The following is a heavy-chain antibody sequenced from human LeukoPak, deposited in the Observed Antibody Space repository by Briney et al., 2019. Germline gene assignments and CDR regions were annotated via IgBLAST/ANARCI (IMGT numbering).Heavy chain of an antibody. CDR1: GFTFSTFA. Sequence: QPGGSLRLSCAASGFTFSTFAMIWVRQPPGKGLEWVSSIFPSGGEIHYADSVRGRSTTSRDNSKSTLSLQMNSLRAEDTAIYYCATYRQVLLPFESWGQGTLVTVSS. J-gene: IGHJ4*02. CDR2: IFPSGGEI. CDR3: ATYRQVLLPFES. D-gene: IGHD2-8*02. V-gene: IGHV3-23*01.